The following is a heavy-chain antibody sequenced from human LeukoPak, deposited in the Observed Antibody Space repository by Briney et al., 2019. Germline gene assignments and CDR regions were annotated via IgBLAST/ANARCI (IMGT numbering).Heavy chain of an antibody. D-gene: IGHD3-10*01. CDR3: ARAGGDGEPIQFFDY. CDR2: IYHSGST. Sequence: PSETLSLTCAVSSGSISSSNWWSWVRQPPGKGLEWIGEIYHSGSTNYNPSLKSRVTISVDKSKNQFSLKLSSVTAADTAVYYCARAGGDGEPIQFFDYWGQGTLVTVSS. V-gene: IGHV4-4*02. J-gene: IGHJ4*02. CDR1: SGSISSSNW.